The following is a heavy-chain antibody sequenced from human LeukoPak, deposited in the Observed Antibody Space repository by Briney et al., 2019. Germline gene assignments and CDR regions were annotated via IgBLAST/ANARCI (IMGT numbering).Heavy chain of an antibody. D-gene: IGHD4-17*01. CDR3: ARQAPHRVYGDYAPFDI. CDR2: IYYSGST. CDR1: GGSISSGDYY. V-gene: IGHV4-30-4*01. Sequence: PSETLSLTCTVSGGSISSGDYYWSWIRQPPGKGLEWIGYIYYSGSTYYNPSLKRRVTASVDTSKNQFSLKLSSVTAADTAVYYCARQAPHRVYGDYAPFDIWGQGTIVT. J-gene: IGHJ3*02.